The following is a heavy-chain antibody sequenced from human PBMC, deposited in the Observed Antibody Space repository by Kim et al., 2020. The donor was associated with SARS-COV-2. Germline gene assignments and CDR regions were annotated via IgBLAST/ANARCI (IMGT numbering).Heavy chain of an antibody. CDR2: ISYDGSNK. Sequence: GGSLRLSCAASGFTFSSCAMHWVRQAPGKGLEWVAVISYDGSNKYYADSVKGRFTISRDNSKNTLYLQMNSLRAEDTALYYCARDPCSRLRGLIYSYYGMDVWGQGTTGTVSS. V-gene: IGHV3-30-3*01. J-gene: IGHJ6*02. CDR1: GFTFSSCA. D-gene: IGHD3-10*01. CDR3: ARDPCSRLRGLIYSYYGMDV.